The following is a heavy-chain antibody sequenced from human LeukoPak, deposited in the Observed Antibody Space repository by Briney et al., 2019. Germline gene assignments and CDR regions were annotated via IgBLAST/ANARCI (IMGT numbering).Heavy chain of an antibody. J-gene: IGHJ4*02. Sequence: ASVKVSCKASGYTFTSYGISWVRQAPGQGREWMGWISAYNGNTNYAQKLQGRVTMTTDTSTSTAYMELRSLRSDDTAVYYCARVVGSGWLYYFDYWGQGTLVTVSS. V-gene: IGHV1-18*01. CDR2: ISAYNGNT. CDR3: ARVVGSGWLYYFDY. D-gene: IGHD6-19*01. CDR1: GYTFTSYG.